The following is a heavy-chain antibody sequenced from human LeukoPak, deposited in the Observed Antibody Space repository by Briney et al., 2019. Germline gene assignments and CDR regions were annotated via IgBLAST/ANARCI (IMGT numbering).Heavy chain of an antibody. D-gene: IGHD3-22*01. J-gene: IGHJ3*02. CDR1: GYTFTSYG. CDR2: ISAYNGNT. Sequence: GASVKVSCKASGYTFTSYGINWVRQAPGQGLEWMGWISAYNGNTNYAQKLQGRVTMTTDTSTSTAYMELSSLRSEDTAVYYCARDPYYYDSSGYYYDDAFDIWGQGTMVTVSS. CDR3: ARDPYYYDSSGYYYDDAFDI. V-gene: IGHV1-18*01.